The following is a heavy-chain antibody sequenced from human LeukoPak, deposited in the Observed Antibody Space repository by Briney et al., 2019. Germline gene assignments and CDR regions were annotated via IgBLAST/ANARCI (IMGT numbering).Heavy chain of an antibody. CDR2: IKPDGTEK. Sequence: QSGGSLRLSCAASGFTFSKSWMSWARQAPGNGLECVANIKPDGTEKYYVDSVKGRFTISRDNAKNSLYLQMNSLRAEDTAVYYCAREIAYVNGAFDIWGQGTMVTVSS. J-gene: IGHJ3*02. CDR3: AREIAYVNGAFDI. V-gene: IGHV3-7*01. CDR1: GFTFSKSW. D-gene: IGHD3-10*02.